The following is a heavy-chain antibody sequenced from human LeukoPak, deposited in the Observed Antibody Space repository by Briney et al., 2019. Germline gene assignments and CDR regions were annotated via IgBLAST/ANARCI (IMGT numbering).Heavy chain of an antibody. CDR1: GFTFSSYW. CDR3: ASDSPVDY. J-gene: IGHJ4*02. CDR2: VRQDGRDK. Sequence: GGSLRLSCVASGFTFSSYWMSWVRQAPGKGLEWVANVRQDGRDKNYVDSVKGRFTISRDNAKNSLYLQMNSLRAEDTAVYYCASDSPVDYWGQGTLVTVSS. V-gene: IGHV3-7*01.